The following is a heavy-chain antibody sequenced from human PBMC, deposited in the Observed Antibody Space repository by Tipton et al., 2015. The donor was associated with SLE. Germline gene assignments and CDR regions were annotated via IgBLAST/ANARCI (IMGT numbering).Heavy chain of an antibody. V-gene: IGHV1-2*02. CDR1: GYTFTGYN. D-gene: IGHD3-10*01. CDR2: INPDIGGT. J-gene: IGHJ4*02. Sequence: QLVQSGAEVKKPGASVKVSCKASGYTFTGYNMHWVRQAPGQGLEWMGGINPDIGGTNYAQNFQGRVTMTRDTSISTAYMELSRLRTDDTAVYYCAKDYYGSGSYPDYWGQGTLVTVSS. CDR3: AKDYYGSGSYPDY.